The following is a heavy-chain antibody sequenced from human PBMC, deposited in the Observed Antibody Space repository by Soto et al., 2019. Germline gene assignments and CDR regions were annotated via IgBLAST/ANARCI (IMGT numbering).Heavy chain of an antibody. Sequence: PGGSLRLSCAASGFTFSSYGMHWFRQAPGKGLEWVAVIWYDGSKKYYADSVKGRFTISRDNSKNTLYLQMNSLRAEDTAVYYCARAPYGSSWYGRLDYWGQGTLVTVSS. J-gene: IGHJ4*02. V-gene: IGHV3-33*01. CDR2: IWYDGSKK. CDR3: ARAPYGSSWYGRLDY. D-gene: IGHD6-13*01. CDR1: GFTFSSYG.